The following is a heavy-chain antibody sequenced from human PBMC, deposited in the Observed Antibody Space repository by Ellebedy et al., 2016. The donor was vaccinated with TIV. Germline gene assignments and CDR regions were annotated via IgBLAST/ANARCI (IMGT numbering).Heavy chain of an antibody. D-gene: IGHD3-10*01. V-gene: IGHV4-59*05. CDR3: ARRGFGELTFDY. CDR1: GGSISSYY. Sequence: MPSETLSLTCTVSGGSISSYYWSWIRQPPGKGLEWIGSIYYSGSTYYNPSLKSRVTISVDTSKNQFSLKLSSVTAADTAAYYCARRGFGELTFDYWGQGTLVTVSS. J-gene: IGHJ4*02. CDR2: IYYSGST.